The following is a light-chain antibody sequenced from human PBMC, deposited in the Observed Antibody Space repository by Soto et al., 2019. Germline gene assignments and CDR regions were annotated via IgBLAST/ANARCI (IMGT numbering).Light chain of an antibody. CDR2: GAS. CDR3: QNFGDSPFT. J-gene: IGKJ3*01. CDR1: ETISSHY. Sequence: EIVLMQSPDTLSLSPGERANLSCRASETISSHYIAWYQQKPGQAPRLLIFGASTRATGIPDRFSGSWSGTDFTLTISRLEPEDFAVYYCQNFGDSPFTFGPGTKVDIK. V-gene: IGKV3-20*01.